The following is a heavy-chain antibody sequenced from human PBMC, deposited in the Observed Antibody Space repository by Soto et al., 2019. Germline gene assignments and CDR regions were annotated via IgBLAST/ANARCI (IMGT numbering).Heavy chain of an antibody. CDR3: ASRKATSSWYFGY. Sequence: SETLSLTCTVSGGSISSGDYYWSCIRQPPGKGLEWIGYIYYSGSTYYNPSLKSRVTISVDTSKNQFSLKLSSVTAADTAVYYCASRKATSSWYFGYWGQGTLVTVSS. V-gene: IGHV4-30-4*02. D-gene: IGHD6-13*01. CDR2: IYYSGST. J-gene: IGHJ4*02. CDR1: GGSISSGDYY.